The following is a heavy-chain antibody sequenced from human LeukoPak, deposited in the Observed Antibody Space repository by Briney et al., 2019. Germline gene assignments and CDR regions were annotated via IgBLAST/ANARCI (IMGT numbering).Heavy chain of an antibody. J-gene: IGHJ3*02. CDR2: INPNSGGT. CDR1: GYTFTGYY. Sequence: ASVKVSCKASGYTFTGYYIHWVRQAPGQGLQWLGWINPNSGGTNYAQNFQGRVTVTRDTSTATAYMELRWLTSDDTAVYYCARDLFTRKTLGNWDSRAFHIWGQGTMVTVSS. D-gene: IGHD1-14*01. CDR3: ARDLFTRKTLGNWDSRAFHI. V-gene: IGHV1-2*02.